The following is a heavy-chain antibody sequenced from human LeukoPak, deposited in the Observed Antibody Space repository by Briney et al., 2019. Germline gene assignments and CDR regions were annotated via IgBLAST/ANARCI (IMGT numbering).Heavy chain of an antibody. V-gene: IGHV1-2*02. CDR2: INPNSGGT. Sequence: ASVKVSCKASGYSFTGYYMHWVRQAPGQGLEWMGWINPNSGGTNYAQKFQGRVTMTRDTSISTAYMELSRLRSDDTAVYYCARGRLAYYYDSSGCLGYWGQGTLVTVSS. CDR3: ARGRLAYYYDSSGCLGY. CDR1: GYSFTGYY. J-gene: IGHJ4*02. D-gene: IGHD3-22*01.